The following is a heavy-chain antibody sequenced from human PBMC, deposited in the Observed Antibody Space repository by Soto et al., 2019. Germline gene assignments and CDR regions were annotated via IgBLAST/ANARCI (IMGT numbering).Heavy chain of an antibody. CDR2: ISWNSGSI. J-gene: IGHJ4*02. CDR3: MVEQLSHFDY. V-gene: IGHV3-9*01. CDR1: GFTFDDYA. D-gene: IGHD6-6*01. Sequence: QPGGSLRLSCAASGFTFDDYAMHWVRQAPGKGLEWVSGISWNSGSIGYADSVKGRFTISRDNAKNSLYLQMNSLRAEDTALYYCMVEQLSHFDYWGQGTLVTVSS.